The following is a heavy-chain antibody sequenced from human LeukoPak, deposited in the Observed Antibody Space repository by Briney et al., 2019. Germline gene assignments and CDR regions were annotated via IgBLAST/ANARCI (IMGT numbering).Heavy chain of an antibody. CDR1: GYIFTSYW. CDR2: IYPGDSDT. J-gene: IGHJ5*02. D-gene: IGHD3-10*01. V-gene: IGHV5-51*01. CDR3: ARLPNGSGSSYNWFDP. Sequence: RGESPKTYCKGSGYIFTSYWIVWVRQLPGKRLEWMGIIYPGDSDTRYRQSVHGEVTISADKSINTAYLQWSSLKASDTAVYYCARLPNGSGSSYNWFDPRGQGTLVTVSS.